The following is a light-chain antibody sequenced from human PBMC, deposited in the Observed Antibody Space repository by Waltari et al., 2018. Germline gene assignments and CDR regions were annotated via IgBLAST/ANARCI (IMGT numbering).Light chain of an antibody. CDR3: QVWDNSSDQGV. CDR2: YDS. J-gene: IGLJ3*02. V-gene: IGLV3-21*04. Sequence: SYVLTQPPSVSVDPGKTARITCGGNNIGSNSVHWYQLKPGQAPVLVIYYDSDRPSGIPERFSGSNSGNTATLTISRVEAGDEADYYCQVWDNSSDQGVFGGGTKLTVL. CDR1: NIGSNS.